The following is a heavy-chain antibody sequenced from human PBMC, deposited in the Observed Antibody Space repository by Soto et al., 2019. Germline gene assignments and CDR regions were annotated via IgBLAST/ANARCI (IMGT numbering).Heavy chain of an antibody. CDR1: GYTYTRYG. CDR2: ISAYNGNT. Sequence: ASVPVPCQASGYTYTRYGISWVRQAPGQGLEWMGWISAYNGNTNHAQKLQGRVTMTTDTSTSTAYMELRSLRSGDTAVYYCARGGGVADYRPVAHWGQGTRGTVSS. J-gene: IGHJ4*02. D-gene: IGHD6-19*01. CDR3: ARGGGVADYRPVAH. V-gene: IGHV1-18*04.